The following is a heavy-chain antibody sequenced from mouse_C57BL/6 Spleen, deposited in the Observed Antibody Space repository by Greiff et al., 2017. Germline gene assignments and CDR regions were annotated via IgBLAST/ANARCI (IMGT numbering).Heavy chain of an antibody. D-gene: IGHD2-3*01. J-gene: IGHJ4*01. V-gene: IGHV1-55*01. CDR3: AREDGYYGDYYAMDY. Sequence: QVQLQQPGAELVKPGASVKMSCKASGYTFTSYWITWVKQRPGQGLEWIGDIYPGSGSTNYNEKFKSKATLTVDTSSSTAYMQLSSLTSEDSAVYYCAREDGYYGDYYAMDYWGQGTSVTVSS. CDR1: GYTFTSYW. CDR2: IYPGSGST.